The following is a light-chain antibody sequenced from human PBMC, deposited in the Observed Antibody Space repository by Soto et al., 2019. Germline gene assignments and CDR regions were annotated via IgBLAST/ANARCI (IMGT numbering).Light chain of an antibody. V-gene: IGLV1-51*02. CDR1: SSNIGNNY. J-gene: IGLJ2*01. Sequence: QSVLTQPPSVSAAPGQKVTISCSGSSSNIGNNYVSWYQQLPGTAPKLLIYENNKRPSGIPDRFSGSKSGTSATLGITGLQTGDEADYYCGTWDSSLLGVVFGGGTQLTVL. CDR3: GTWDSSLLGVV. CDR2: ENN.